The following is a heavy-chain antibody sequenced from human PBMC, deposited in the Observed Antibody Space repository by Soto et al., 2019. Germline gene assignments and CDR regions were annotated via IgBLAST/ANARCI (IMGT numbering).Heavy chain of an antibody. CDR3: ARFRGHDYGAMGDY. CDR2: IWYDGSNK. Sequence: GGSLRLSCAASGFTFSSYGMHWVRQAPGKGLEWVAVIWYDGSNKYYADSVKGRFTISRDNSKNTLYLQMNSLRAEDTAVYYCARFRGHDYGAMGDYWGQGTLVTVSS. V-gene: IGHV3-33*01. D-gene: IGHD4-17*01. J-gene: IGHJ4*02. CDR1: GFTFSSYG.